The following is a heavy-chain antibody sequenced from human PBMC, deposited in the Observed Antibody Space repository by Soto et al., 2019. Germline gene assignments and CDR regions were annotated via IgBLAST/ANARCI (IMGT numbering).Heavy chain of an antibody. CDR2: ISGSGGST. Sequence: GESLKISCAASGFTFSSYAMSWVRQAPGKGLEWVSAISGSGGSTYYADSVKGRFTISRDNSKNTLYLQMNSLRAEDTAVYYCAKEAGDPFDAFDIWGQGTMVTVSS. D-gene: IGHD7-27*01. J-gene: IGHJ3*02. V-gene: IGHV3-23*01. CDR1: GFTFSSYA. CDR3: AKEAGDPFDAFDI.